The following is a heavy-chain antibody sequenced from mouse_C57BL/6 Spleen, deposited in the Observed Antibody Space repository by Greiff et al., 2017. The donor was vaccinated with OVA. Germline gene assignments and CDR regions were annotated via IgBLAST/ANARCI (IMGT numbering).Heavy chain of an antibody. D-gene: IGHD1-1*01. CDR2: IDPSDSYT. J-gene: IGHJ2*01. CDR1: GYTFTSYW. Sequence: QVQLQQPGAELVMPGASVKLSCKASGYTFTSYWMHWVKQRPGQGLEWIGEIDPSDSYTNYNQKFKGKSTLTVDKSSSTAYMQLSSLTSEDSAVYYCARYTNYYGSSPYYFDYWGQGTTLTVSS. V-gene: IGHV1-69*01. CDR3: ARYTNYYGSSPYYFDY.